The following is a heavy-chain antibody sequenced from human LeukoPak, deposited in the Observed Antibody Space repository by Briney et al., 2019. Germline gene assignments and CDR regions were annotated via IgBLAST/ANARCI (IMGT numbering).Heavy chain of an antibody. CDR3: ARGEGINYYDSSGYSEGAFDI. J-gene: IGHJ3*02. CDR2: IYYSGST. CDR1: GGSISSYY. D-gene: IGHD3-22*01. Sequence: PSETLSLTCTVSGGSISSYYWSWIRQPPGKGLEWIGYIYYSGSTNYNPSLKSRVTISVDTSKNQFSLKLSSVTAADTAVYYCARGEGINYYDSSGYSEGAFDIWGQGTMVTVSS. V-gene: IGHV4-59*01.